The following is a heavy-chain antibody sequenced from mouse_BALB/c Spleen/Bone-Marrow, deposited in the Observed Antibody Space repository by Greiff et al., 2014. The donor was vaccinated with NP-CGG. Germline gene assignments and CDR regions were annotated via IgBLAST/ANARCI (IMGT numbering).Heavy chain of an antibody. D-gene: IGHD1-1*01. Sequence: EVKLQESGAELVKPGASVKLSCTASGFNIKDTYMHWVKQRPEQGLEWIGRFDPANGNTKYDPKFQGKATITADTSSNTAYLQLSSVESEITSIYYSASYYCGDSYVFAYWGQWTLVTVPA. CDR3: ASYYCGDSYVFAY. CDR1: GFNIKDTY. CDR2: FDPANGNT. V-gene: IGHV14-3*02. J-gene: IGHJ3*01.